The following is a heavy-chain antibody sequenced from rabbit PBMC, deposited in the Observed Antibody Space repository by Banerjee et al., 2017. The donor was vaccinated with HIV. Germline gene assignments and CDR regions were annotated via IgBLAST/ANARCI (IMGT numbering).Heavy chain of an antibody. V-gene: IGHV1S40*01. D-gene: IGHD6-1*01. CDR1: GFIFSDNHA. CDR2: IHTGSSGST. J-gene: IGHJ4*01. CDR3: ARDYAGGAGYVYEEYYLKL. Sequence: QSLEESGGDLVKPGASLTLTCTASGFIFSDNHAMCWVRQAPGKGLEWIACIHTGSSGSTYYASWAKGRFTISKTSSTTVTLQMTSLTAADTATYFCARDYAGGAGYVYEEYYLKLWGPGTLVTVS.